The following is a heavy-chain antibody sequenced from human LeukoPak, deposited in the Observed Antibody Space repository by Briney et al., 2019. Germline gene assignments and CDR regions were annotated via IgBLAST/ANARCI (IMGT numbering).Heavy chain of an antibody. D-gene: IGHD2-2*01. CDR1: GVSISSYY. V-gene: IGHV4-59*01. CDR2: IYYSEST. Sequence: SETLSLTCTASGVSISSYYWSWIRQPPGKGLEWIGYIYYSESTNYNPSLKSRVTISVDTSKNQFSLKLSSVTAADTAVYFCASIYCSSSSCYHVYRGQGTLVTVSS. CDR3: ASIYCSSSSCYHVY. J-gene: IGHJ4*02.